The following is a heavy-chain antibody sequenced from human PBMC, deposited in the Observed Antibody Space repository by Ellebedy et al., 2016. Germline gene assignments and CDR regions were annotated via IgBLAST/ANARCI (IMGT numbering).Heavy chain of an antibody. CDR2: IIPILGIA. V-gene: IGHV1-69*04. J-gene: IGHJ3*02. D-gene: IGHD5-24*01. Sequence: SVKVSCXASGGTFSSYAISWVRQAPGQGLEWMGRIIPILGIANYAQKFQGRVTITADKSTSTAYMELSSLRSEDTAVYYCARGAKEMTRDAFDIWGQGTMVTVSS. CDR3: ARGAKEMTRDAFDI. CDR1: GGTFSSYA.